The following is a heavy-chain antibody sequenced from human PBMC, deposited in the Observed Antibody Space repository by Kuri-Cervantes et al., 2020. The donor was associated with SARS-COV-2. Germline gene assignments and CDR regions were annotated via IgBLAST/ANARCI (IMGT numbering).Heavy chain of an antibody. J-gene: IGHJ3*02. CDR3: AKDLEDIVVVPAATVTPLGAFDI. D-gene: IGHD2-2*01. V-gene: IGHV3-20*04. Sequence: GESLKISCAASGFTFDDYGMSWVRQAPGKGLEWVSGINWNGGSTGYADSVKGRFTISRDNSKNTLYLQMNSLRAEDTAVYYCAKDLEDIVVVPAATVTPLGAFDIWGQGTMVTVSS. CDR1: GFTFDDYG. CDR2: INWNGGST.